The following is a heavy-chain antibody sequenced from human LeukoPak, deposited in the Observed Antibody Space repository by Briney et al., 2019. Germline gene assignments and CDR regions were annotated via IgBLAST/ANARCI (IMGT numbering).Heavy chain of an antibody. CDR3: ARDRRYCSSTSCYYYYGMDV. V-gene: IGHV3-53*01. Sequence: GGSLRLSCAASGFTVSSNYMIWVRQAPGKGLEWVSVIYSGGSTYYADSVKGRFTISRDNSKNTLYLQMNSLRAEDTAVYYCARDRRYCSSTSCYYYYGMDVWGQGTTVTVSS. CDR1: GFTVSSNY. D-gene: IGHD2-2*01. J-gene: IGHJ6*02. CDR2: IYSGGST.